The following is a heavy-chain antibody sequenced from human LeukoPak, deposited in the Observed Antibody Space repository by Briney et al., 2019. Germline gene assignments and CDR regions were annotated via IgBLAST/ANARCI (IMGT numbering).Heavy chain of an antibody. V-gene: IGHV1-46*01. CDR3: ASPIAAAGGGGAFDI. D-gene: IGHD6-13*01. J-gene: IGHJ3*02. CDR2: INPSGGST. CDR1: GYTFTSYY. Sequence: GASVKVSCKASGYTFTSYYMHWVRQAPGQGLEWMGIINPSGGSTSYAQKFQGRVTMTRDMSTSTVYMELSSLRSEDTAVYYCASPIAAAGGGGAFDIWGQGTMVTVSS.